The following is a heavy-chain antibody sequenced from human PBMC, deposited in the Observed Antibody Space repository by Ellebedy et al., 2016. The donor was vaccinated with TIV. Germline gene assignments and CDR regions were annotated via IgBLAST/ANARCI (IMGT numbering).Heavy chain of an antibody. J-gene: IGHJ5*02. CDR1: GYTFNSYG. Sequence: AASVKVSCKASGYTFNSYGISWVRQAPGQGPEWMGWISGYNGDTLYAQQFQGRVTMTTDTFTNTAYMELRSLRSDDTAVYYCARAQRGVTKGDWFDPWGQGTLVTVSS. V-gene: IGHV1-18*04. CDR2: ISGYNGDT. D-gene: IGHD4-17*01. CDR3: ARAQRGVTKGDWFDP.